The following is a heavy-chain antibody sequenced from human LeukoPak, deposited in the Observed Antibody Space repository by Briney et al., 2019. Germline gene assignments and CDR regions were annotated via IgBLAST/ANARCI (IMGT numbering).Heavy chain of an antibody. CDR1: GYSFSNFW. CDR2: IYPGDSET. CDR3: ARLGAVAGREAFDI. Sequence: GESLKISCKGSGYSFSNFWIGWVRQMPGRDLEWVGFIYPGDSETRYSPSFQGQVTISADKSISTAYLQWSSLKASDSAMYYCARLGAVAGREAFDIWGQGTVVTVSS. V-gene: IGHV5-51*01. J-gene: IGHJ3*02. D-gene: IGHD6-19*01.